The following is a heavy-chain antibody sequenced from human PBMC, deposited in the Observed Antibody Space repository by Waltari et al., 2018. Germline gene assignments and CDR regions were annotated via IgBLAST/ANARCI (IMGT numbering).Heavy chain of an antibody. CDR2: IRSRFKDDET. V-gene: IGHV3-73*01. CDR1: GLLPSAYA. D-gene: IGHD7-27*01. Sequence: EVQLVESGGALVQPGGSLKLSCAASGLLPSAYAIHRVRQASGKGLEWVGRIRSRFKDDETAYAESAQGRFTISRDDSKNTAYLEMNSLKTDDTAVYYCIRPFEMGIDWGQGTQVTVSS. J-gene: IGHJ4*02. CDR3: IRPFEMGID.